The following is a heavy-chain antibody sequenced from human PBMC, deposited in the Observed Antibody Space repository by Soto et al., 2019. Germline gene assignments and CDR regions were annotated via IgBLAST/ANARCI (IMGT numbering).Heavy chain of an antibody. CDR1: GGTFSSYA. Sequence: QVQLVQSGAEVKKPGSSVKVSCKASGGTFSSYAISWVRQAPGQGLEWMGGIIPIFGTANYAQKFQGRVTITADDSTSTAYMELSSLRSEDTAVYSCASVTCYGSGARTDYGMDVWGQGTTVTVSS. V-gene: IGHV1-69*01. D-gene: IGHD3-10*01. CDR3: ASVTCYGSGARTDYGMDV. CDR2: IIPIFGTA. J-gene: IGHJ6*02.